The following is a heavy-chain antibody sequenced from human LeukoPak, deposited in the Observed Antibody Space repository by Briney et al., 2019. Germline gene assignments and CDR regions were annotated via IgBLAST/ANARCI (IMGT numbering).Heavy chain of an antibody. CDR3: ARGEEVFYDSSGYYAL. Sequence: GGSLRLSCAASGFTFSSYSMNWVRQAPGKGLEWVSYISSSSSTIYYADSVKGRFTISRDNAKNSLYLQMNSLRDEDTAVYYCARGEEVFYDSSGYYALWGQGTLVTVSS. V-gene: IGHV3-48*02. CDR1: GFTFSSYS. CDR2: ISSSSSTI. J-gene: IGHJ4*02. D-gene: IGHD3-22*01.